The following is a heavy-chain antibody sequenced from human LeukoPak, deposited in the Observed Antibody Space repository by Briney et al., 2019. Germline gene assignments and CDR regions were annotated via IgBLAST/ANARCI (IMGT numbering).Heavy chain of an antibody. CDR2: ISGSGGST. CDR1: GFTFSSYG. Sequence: GGSLRLSCAASGFTFSSYGMSWVRQAPGKGLEWVSAISGSGGSTYYADSVKGRFTISRDNSKNTLYLQMNSLRAEDTAVYYCAKDDGWIQFNSWGQGTLVTVSS. V-gene: IGHV3-23*01. CDR3: AKDDGWIQFNS. D-gene: IGHD5-18*01. J-gene: IGHJ4*02.